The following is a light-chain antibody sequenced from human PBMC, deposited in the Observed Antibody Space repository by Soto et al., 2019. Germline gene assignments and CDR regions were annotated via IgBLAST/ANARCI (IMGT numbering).Light chain of an antibody. CDR2: GAS. CDR3: QQYNNWPPVYT. CDR1: QSVSSN. J-gene: IGKJ2*01. V-gene: IGKV3-15*01. Sequence: IVMTQSPATLSVSPGERATLSCRASQSVSSNLAWYQQKPGQAPRLLIYGASTRATGIPARFSGGGSGTEFTLTISSLQSEDFAVYYCQQYNNWPPVYTFGQGTKLEIK.